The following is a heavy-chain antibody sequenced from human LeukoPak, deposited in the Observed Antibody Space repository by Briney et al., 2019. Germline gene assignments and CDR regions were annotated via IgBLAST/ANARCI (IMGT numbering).Heavy chain of an antibody. D-gene: IGHD6-19*01. CDR1: GYTFTSYG. Sequence: ASVKVSCKASGYTFTSYGISWVRQAPGQGLEWMGWISAYNGNTNYAQKLQGRVTMTTDTSTSTAYMELRSLRSDDTAVYYCARENNPGIAVAGTTPFDYWGQGTLVTVSS. CDR2: ISAYNGNT. CDR3: ARENNPGIAVAGTTPFDY. J-gene: IGHJ4*02. V-gene: IGHV1-18*01.